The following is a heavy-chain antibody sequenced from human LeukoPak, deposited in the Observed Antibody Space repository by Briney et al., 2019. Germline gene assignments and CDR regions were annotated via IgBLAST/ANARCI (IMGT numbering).Heavy chain of an antibody. CDR1: GGSISRSRYY. Sequence: SETLSLTCAVSGGSISRSRYYWGWIRQPPGKGLEWLGSIHYTGSTYYNPSLKSRVTISVDTSKNHFSLKVNSVTAADTAVYYCARPLYGDPGDYWGQGTLVTVSS. CDR3: ARPLYGDPGDY. J-gene: IGHJ4*02. D-gene: IGHD4-17*01. V-gene: IGHV4-39*02. CDR2: IHYTGST.